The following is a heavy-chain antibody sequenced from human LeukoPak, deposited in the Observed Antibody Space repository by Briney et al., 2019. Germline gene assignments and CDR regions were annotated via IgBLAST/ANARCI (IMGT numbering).Heavy chain of an antibody. Sequence: ASVKVSCKASGYTFTSYGISWVRQAPGQGLGWMGWISTYNGNTNYAQKFQGRVTMTTDTSTSTAYMELRSLRSDDTAVYYCARDNTMVRGVIDWFDPWGQGTLVTVSS. CDR1: GYTFTSYG. D-gene: IGHD3-10*01. CDR3: ARDNTMVRGVIDWFDP. CDR2: ISTYNGNT. V-gene: IGHV1-18*01. J-gene: IGHJ5*02.